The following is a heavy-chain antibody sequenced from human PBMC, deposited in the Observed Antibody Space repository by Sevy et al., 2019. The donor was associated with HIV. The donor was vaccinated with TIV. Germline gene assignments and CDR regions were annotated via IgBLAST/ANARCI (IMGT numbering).Heavy chain of an antibody. V-gene: IGHV3-30*18. CDR3: AKGGQWLVRDWFDP. Sequence: GGSLRLSCAASGFTFSSYGMHWVRQAPGKGLDWVTVISYDGSNKYYADSVKGRFTISRDNAKNTLYLQMNSLRVEDTAVYYCAKGGQWLVRDWFDPWGQGTPVTVSS. J-gene: IGHJ5*02. CDR2: ISYDGSNK. D-gene: IGHD6-19*01. CDR1: GFTFSSYG.